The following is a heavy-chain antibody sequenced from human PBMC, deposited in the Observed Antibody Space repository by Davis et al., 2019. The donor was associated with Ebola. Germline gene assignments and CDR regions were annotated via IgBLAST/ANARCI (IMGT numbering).Heavy chain of an antibody. CDR3: ARDFESYFDY. CDR2: ISASSSTR. CDR1: GFTFSSYS. J-gene: IGHJ4*02. Sequence: GGSLRLSCATSGFTFSSYSMNWVRQTPGKGLEWVSYISASSSTRFYVDSVKGRFTISRDNSKNTLCLQMNSLRAEDTAVYYCARDFESYFDYWGQGTLVTVSS. V-gene: IGHV3-48*01.